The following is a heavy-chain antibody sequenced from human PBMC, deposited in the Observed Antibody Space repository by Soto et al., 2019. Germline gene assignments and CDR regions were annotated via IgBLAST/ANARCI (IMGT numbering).Heavy chain of an antibody. Sequence: ESGGDFVQPGGSLRLSCVASGFILSSYWMSWVRQAPGKGLEWVANIKPDGSGKHYVDSVKGRFTISRDNAKNSLYLQMNSLRAEDTAVYYCASNILYDFWSGYYAFDIWGRGTMVTVSS. V-gene: IGHV3-7*01. D-gene: IGHD3-3*01. CDR3: ASNILYDFWSGYYAFDI. J-gene: IGHJ3*02. CDR2: IKPDGSGK. CDR1: GFILSSYW.